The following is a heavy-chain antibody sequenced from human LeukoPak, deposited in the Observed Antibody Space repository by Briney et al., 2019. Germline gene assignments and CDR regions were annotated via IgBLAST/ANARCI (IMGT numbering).Heavy chain of an antibody. Sequence: PGGSLRLSCAASGFTFSTYWMNWFRRTPGKGLEWVAKIRGDGGEKDHVASVKGRFTISRDNAKNSLYLQMNSLRVEDTAIYYCARGGAARPDFWGQGTLATVSS. V-gene: IGHV3-7*01. D-gene: IGHD6-6*01. CDR3: ARGGAARPDF. CDR2: IRGDGGEK. CDR1: GFTFSTYW. J-gene: IGHJ4*02.